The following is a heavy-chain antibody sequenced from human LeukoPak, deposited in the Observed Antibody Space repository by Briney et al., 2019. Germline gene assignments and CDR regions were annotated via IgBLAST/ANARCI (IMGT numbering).Heavy chain of an antibody. Sequence: PSETLSLTCAVYGGSFSGYYWSWIRQPPGKGLEWIGEINHSGSTNYNPSLKSRVTISVDTSKNQFSLKLSSVTAADTAVYYCARGPLGYCSSTSCYETYYYYYYMDVWGKGTTVTVSS. CDR2: INHSGST. J-gene: IGHJ6*03. CDR3: ARGPLGYCSSTSCYETYYYYYYMDV. V-gene: IGHV4-34*01. CDR1: GGSFSGYY. D-gene: IGHD2-2*01.